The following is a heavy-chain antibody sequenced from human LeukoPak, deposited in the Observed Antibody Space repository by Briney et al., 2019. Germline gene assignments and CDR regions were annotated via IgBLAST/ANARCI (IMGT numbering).Heavy chain of an antibody. V-gene: IGHV4-39*01. CDR3: PRPVGVTIFGVVILNWFDP. Sequence: SETLSLTCTVSGGSISSSSYYWGWIRQPPGKGLEWIGSIYYSGSTYYNPSLKSRVTISVDTSKNQFSLKLSSVTAADTAVYYCPRPVGVTIFGVVILNWFDPWGQGTLVTVSS. J-gene: IGHJ5*02. CDR2: IYYSGST. CDR1: GGSISSSSYY. D-gene: IGHD3-3*01.